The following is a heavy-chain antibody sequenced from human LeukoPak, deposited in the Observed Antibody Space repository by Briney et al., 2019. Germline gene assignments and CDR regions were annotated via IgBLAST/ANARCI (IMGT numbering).Heavy chain of an antibody. J-gene: IGHJ4*02. Sequence: ASVKVSCTASGYTFTSYDNWWVRHAPPREVEGWGGESAYNGNTNYAQKLQGRVTMTTDTSTSTAYMELRSLRSDDTAVYYCARDRVLYCSSTSCYLAYWGQGTLVTVSS. CDR3: ARDRVLYCSSTSCYLAY. D-gene: IGHD2-2*01. CDR1: GYTFTSYD. CDR2: ESAYNGNT. V-gene: IGHV1-18*01.